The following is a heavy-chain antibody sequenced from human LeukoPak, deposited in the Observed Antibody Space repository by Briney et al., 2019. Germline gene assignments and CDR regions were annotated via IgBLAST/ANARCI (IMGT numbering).Heavy chain of an antibody. D-gene: IGHD1-14*01. CDR1: GFTFSSCG. J-gene: IGHJ4*02. CDR2: IGPTGTDR. CDR3: ATETIGRHYDY. Sequence: GGSLRLSCAASGFTFSSCGFNWVRQAPGKGLEWVSSIGPTGTDRYYADSVRGRFTISRDNAKNLMYLQMDSLRDEDTAVYYCATETIGRHYDYWGQGTLLTVSS. V-gene: IGHV3-21*01.